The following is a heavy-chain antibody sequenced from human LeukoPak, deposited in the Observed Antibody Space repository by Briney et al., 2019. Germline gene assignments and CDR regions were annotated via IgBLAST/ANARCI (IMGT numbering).Heavy chain of an antibody. D-gene: IGHD5-18*01. CDR1: GFTFDDYG. Sequence: PGGSLRLSCAASGFTFDDYGMSWVRQAPGKGLEWVSGINWNGGSTGYADSVKGRFTISRDNAKNSLYLHMNSLRAEDTALYYCARDAEIVDTAMVTSHAFDIWGQGTMVTVSS. CDR3: ARDAEIVDTAMVTSHAFDI. V-gene: IGHV3-20*04. CDR2: INWNGGST. J-gene: IGHJ3*02.